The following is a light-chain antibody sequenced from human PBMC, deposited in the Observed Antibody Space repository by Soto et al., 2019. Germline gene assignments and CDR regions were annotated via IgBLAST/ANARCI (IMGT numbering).Light chain of an antibody. J-gene: IGKJ4*01. V-gene: IGKV1-39*01. Sequence: DIQMTQSPSSLSASVGDRVTITCRASQSISSYLNWYQQKPGKAPKLLIYAASSLQSGVPSRFSGSGSGTDFNLTISSLQPEDFATYYCQQSYSTLTFGGGTKEEIK. CDR2: AAS. CDR1: QSISSY. CDR3: QQSYSTLT.